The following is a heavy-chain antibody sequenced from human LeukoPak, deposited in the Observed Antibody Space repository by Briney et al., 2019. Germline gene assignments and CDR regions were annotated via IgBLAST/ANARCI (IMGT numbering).Heavy chain of an antibody. Sequence: PGGSLRLSCAGSGFTFSSYWMHWVRQTPGKGLVWVSRINSDGSDTSYADSVKGRFTISRDNSKNTLYLQMNSLRAEDTAVYYCAKDEYSSGWYPMDYWGQGTLVTVSS. J-gene: IGHJ4*02. CDR2: INSDGSDT. D-gene: IGHD6-19*01. CDR1: GFTFSSYW. V-gene: IGHV3-74*01. CDR3: AKDEYSSGWYPMDY.